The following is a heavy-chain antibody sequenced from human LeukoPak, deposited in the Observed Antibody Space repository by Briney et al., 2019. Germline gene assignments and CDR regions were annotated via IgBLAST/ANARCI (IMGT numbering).Heavy chain of an antibody. CDR2: IYYSGST. V-gene: IGHV4-39*01. D-gene: IGHD3-3*02. J-gene: IGHJ3*02. Sequence: SETLSLTCTVSGGSISSGSYYWGWIREPPGKGLEWIGSIYYSGSTYYNPSLKSRVTISVDTSKNQFSLKLSSVTAADTAVYYCAIPFLAPAFDIWGQGTMVTVSS. CDR1: GGSISSGSYY. CDR3: AIPFLAPAFDI.